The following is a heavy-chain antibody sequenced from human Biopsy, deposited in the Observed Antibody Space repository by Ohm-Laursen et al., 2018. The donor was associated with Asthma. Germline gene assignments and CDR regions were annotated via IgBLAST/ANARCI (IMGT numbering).Heavy chain of an antibody. CDR2: IYRNGDT. CDR1: GDSIDSGDYS. J-gene: IGHJ5*02. CDR3: ARHWSGTGWHDVYNWFDP. Sequence: QTLSLTCAVSGDSIDSGDYSWTWIRQSPGVGLEWIGYIYRNGDTYYNPTLKNRVTISIDRSKNQFSLRLSSVTAADTAVYFCARHWSGTGWHDVYNWFDPWGQGTLVTVSS. D-gene: IGHD1-1*01. V-gene: IGHV4-30-2*06.